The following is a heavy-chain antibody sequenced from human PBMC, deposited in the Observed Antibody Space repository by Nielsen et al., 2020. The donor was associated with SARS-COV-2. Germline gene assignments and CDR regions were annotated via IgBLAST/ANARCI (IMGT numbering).Heavy chain of an antibody. Sequence: LKISCAASGFTFSSYDMHWVRQATGKGLEWVSAIGTAGDTYYPGSVKGRFTISRENAKNSLYLQMNSLRAGDTAVYYCARGGGYDLFVDYWGQGTLVTVSS. CDR2: IGTAGDT. V-gene: IGHV3-13*04. J-gene: IGHJ4*02. CDR3: ARGGGYDLFVDY. CDR1: GFTFSSYD. D-gene: IGHD5-12*01.